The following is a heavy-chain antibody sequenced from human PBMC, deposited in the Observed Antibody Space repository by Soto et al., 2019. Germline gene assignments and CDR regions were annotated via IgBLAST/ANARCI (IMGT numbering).Heavy chain of an antibody. V-gene: IGHV4-31*03. CDR1: GGSIRSGVYY. CDR3: AREAAAAGTDYYYYMDV. CDR2: IYYSGST. Sequence: LQPLSHTCTVSGGSIRSGVYYWSWIRQHPGKGLEWIGYIYYSGSTYYNPSLKSRVTISVDTSKNQFSLKLSSVTAADTAVYYCAREAAAAGTDYYYYMDVWGKGTTVTVSS. J-gene: IGHJ6*03. D-gene: IGHD6-13*01.